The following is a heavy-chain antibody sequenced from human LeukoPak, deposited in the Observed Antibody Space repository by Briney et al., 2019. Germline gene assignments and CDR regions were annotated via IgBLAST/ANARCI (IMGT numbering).Heavy chain of an antibody. CDR3: TTEGGIVGAIYAFDI. D-gene: IGHD1-26*01. Sequence: GGSLRLSCAASGFTFSNAWMSWVRQAPGKGLEWVGRIKSKTDGGTTDYAAPVKGRFTISRDDSKNTLYLQMNSLKTEDTAVYYCTTEGGIVGAIYAFDIWGQGTMVTVPS. V-gene: IGHV3-15*01. CDR2: IKSKTDGGTT. CDR1: GFTFSNAW. J-gene: IGHJ3*02.